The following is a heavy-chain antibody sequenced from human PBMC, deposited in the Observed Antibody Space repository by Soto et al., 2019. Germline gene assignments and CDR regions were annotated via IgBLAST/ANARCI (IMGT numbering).Heavy chain of an antibody. J-gene: IGHJ4*02. V-gene: IGHV3-48*02. CDR2: ISSSSSTI. D-gene: IGHD6-19*01. CDR3: ARVTILSSVAGNTNDY. Sequence: GGSLRLSCAASGFTFSSYSMNWVRQAPGKGLEWVSYISSSSSTIYYADSVKGRFTISRDNAKNSLYLQMNSLRDEDTAVYYCARVTILSSVAGNTNDYWGQGTLVTVSS. CDR1: GFTFSSYS.